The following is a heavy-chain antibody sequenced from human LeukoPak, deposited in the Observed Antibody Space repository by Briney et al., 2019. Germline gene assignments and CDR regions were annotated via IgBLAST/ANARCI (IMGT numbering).Heavy chain of an antibody. CDR1: GFTFSSYE. CDR2: ISSSGRTI. CDR3: ARATRGVASNFDY. J-gene: IGHJ4*02. Sequence: GGSLRLSCAASGFTFSSYEMKWVRQAPGKGLEWVSHISSSGRTIYYADSVKGRFTMSRDNANNSLYLQMNSLRAEDTAIYYCARATRGVASNFDYWGQGTLVTVSS. D-gene: IGHD2-15*01. V-gene: IGHV3-48*03.